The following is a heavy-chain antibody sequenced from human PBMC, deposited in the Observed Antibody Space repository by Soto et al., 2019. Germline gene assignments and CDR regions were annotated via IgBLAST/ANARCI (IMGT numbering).Heavy chain of an antibody. Sequence: QVQLVQSGAEVKKPGSSVKVSCKASGGTFSSYAISWVRQAPGQGLEWMGGIIPIFGTANYAQKFQGRVTITADESPCTAYVELISLRCEETAVYSCARDGYYYDSSGYYYYVDYWGQGTLDTVSS. D-gene: IGHD3-22*01. CDR1: GGTFSSYA. CDR3: ARDGYYYDSSGYYYYVDY. CDR2: IIPIFGTA. J-gene: IGHJ4*02. V-gene: IGHV1-69*12.